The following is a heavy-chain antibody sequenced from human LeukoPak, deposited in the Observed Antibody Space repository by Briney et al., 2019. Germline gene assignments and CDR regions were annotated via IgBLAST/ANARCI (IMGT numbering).Heavy chain of an antibody. D-gene: IGHD3-22*01. Sequence: GASVKVSCKASGYTFTSYYMHWVRLAPGQGLEWMGIINPSGGSTSYAQKLQGRVTMTTDTSTSTAYMELRSLRSDDTAVYYCASGLGDAFDIWGQGTMVTVSS. J-gene: IGHJ3*02. V-gene: IGHV1-46*01. CDR1: GYTFTSYY. CDR3: ASGLGDAFDI. CDR2: INPSGGST.